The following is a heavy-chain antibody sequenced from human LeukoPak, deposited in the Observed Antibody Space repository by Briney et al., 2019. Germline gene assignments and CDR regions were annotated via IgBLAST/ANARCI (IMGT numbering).Heavy chain of an antibody. CDR1: GFTFSSYW. Sequence: GGSLRLSCAASGFTFSSYWMSWVRQAPGKGLEWVANIKQDGSGKYYVDSVKGRFTISRDNAKNSLYLQMNSLRAEDTAVYYCARGETSGYYSSSDDYWGQGTLVTVSS. CDR2: IKQDGSGK. D-gene: IGHD3-22*01. J-gene: IGHJ4*02. CDR3: ARGETSGYYSSSDDY. V-gene: IGHV3-7*01.